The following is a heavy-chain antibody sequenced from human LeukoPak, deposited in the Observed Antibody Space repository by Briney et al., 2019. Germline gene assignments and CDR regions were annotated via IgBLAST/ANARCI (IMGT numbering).Heavy chain of an antibody. CDR2: INSKTDGGTA. D-gene: IGHD5-12*01. J-gene: IGHJ4*02. V-gene: IGHV3-15*01. CDR3: TTDFIPGDIVTNLGY. CDR1: GFTFSNAW. Sequence: GGSLRRSCAASGFTFSNAWMSWVRQAPGKGREWGGRINSKTDGGTADYAAPVKGRFNTSRDDSKNTLYLQMNSLKTEDTAVYYCTTDFIPGDIVTNLGYWGQGTLVTVSS.